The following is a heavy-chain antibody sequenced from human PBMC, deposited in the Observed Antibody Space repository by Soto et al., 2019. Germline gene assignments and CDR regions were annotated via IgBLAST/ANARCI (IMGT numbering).Heavy chain of an antibody. Sequence: GGSLRLSCAASGFTFSSYGMHWVRQAPGKGLEWVAVIWYDGSNKYYADSVKGRFTISRDNSKNTLYLQMNSLRAEDTAVYYCARDPAYYDFWSGYPHTWGQGTLVTVSS. CDR3: ARDPAYYDFWSGYPHT. CDR1: GFTFSSYG. V-gene: IGHV3-33*01. CDR2: IWYDGSNK. D-gene: IGHD3-3*01. J-gene: IGHJ4*02.